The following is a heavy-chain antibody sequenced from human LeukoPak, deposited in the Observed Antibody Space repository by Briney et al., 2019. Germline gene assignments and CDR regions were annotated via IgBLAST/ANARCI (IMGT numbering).Heavy chain of an antibody. D-gene: IGHD4-23*01. CDR3: ANDYGGDGLFDY. J-gene: IGHJ4*02. V-gene: IGHV1-8*01. Sequence: ASVKVSCKASGYTFTSYDINWVRQATGQGLEWMGWMNPNSGNTGYAQKFQGRVTMTRNTSISTAYMELSSLRSEDTAVYYCANDYGGDGLFDYWGQGTLVTVSS. CDR1: GYTFTSYD. CDR2: MNPNSGNT.